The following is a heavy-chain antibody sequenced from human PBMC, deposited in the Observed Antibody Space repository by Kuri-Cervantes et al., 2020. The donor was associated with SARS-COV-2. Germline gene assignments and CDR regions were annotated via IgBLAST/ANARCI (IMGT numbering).Heavy chain of an antibody. CDR2: INSDGSST. V-gene: IGHV3-74*01. CDR1: GFTFSSYW. CDR3: ARGSRYDYVWGSYRYTASWYFDL. J-gene: IGHJ2*01. D-gene: IGHD3-16*02. Sequence: ETLSLTCAASGFTFSSYWMHWVRQAPGKGLVWVSRINSDGSSTSYADSVKGRFTISRDNAKNTLYLQMNSLRAEDTAVYYCARGSRYDYVWGSYRYTASWYFDLWGRGTLVTVSS.